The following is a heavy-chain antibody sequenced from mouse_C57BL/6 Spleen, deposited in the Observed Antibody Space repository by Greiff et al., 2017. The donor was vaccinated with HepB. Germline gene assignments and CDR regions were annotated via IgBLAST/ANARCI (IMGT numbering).Heavy chain of an antibody. Sequence: DVQLQESGPGLVKPSQSLSLTCSVTGYSITSGYYWNWIRQFPGNKLEWMGYISYDGSNNYNPSLKNRISITRDTSKNQFFLKLNSVTTEDTATYYCTRDGGYHEEYWYFDVWGTGTTVTVSS. J-gene: IGHJ1*03. CDR2: ISYDGSN. CDR3: TRDGGYHEEYWYFDV. V-gene: IGHV3-6*01. CDR1: GYSITSGYY. D-gene: IGHD2-2*01.